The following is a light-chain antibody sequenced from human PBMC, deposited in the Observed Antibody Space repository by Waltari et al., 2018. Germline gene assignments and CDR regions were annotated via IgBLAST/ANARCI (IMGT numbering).Light chain of an antibody. CDR3: AVWDDSLNGLI. CDR1: RSNIGKNT. CDR2: FND. J-gene: IGLJ2*01. Sequence: QSVLTQPPSASGTPGQRVTISCSGSRSNIGKNTVNGYQQLPVTATKLVIYFNDQLSSGVPDRFSGSKSGTSASLAISGLQSEDEADFHCAVWDDSLNGLIFGGGTKLTVL. V-gene: IGLV1-44*01.